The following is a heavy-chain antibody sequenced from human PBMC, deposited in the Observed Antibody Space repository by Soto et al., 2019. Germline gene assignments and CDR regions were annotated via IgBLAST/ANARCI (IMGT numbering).Heavy chain of an antibody. D-gene: IGHD6-13*01. CDR3: ARAFLPSIAAADFDY. V-gene: IGHV1-46*03. CDR2: INPSGGST. CDR1: GYTFTSHY. Sequence: ASVKVSCKASGYTFTSHYIHWVRQAPGQGLEWMGIINPSGGSTSSAQKFQGRVTMTRDTSTSTVYMELSSLRSDDTAVYYCARAFLPSIAAADFDYWGQGTLVTDSS. J-gene: IGHJ4*02.